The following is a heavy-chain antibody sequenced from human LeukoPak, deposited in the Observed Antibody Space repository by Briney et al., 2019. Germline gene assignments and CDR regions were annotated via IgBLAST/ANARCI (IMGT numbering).Heavy chain of an antibody. V-gene: IGHV3-9*01. Sequence: GGPLTLFCAASGLTFDVYPMHWPRRAPREALEWVSGISWNSGSIGYADSVKGRFTISRDNAKNSLYLQMNSLRAEDTALYYCAKAHSSGYLFDIWGQGTMVTVSS. D-gene: IGHD3-22*01. CDR3: AKAHSSGYLFDI. J-gene: IGHJ3*02. CDR1: GLTFDVYP. CDR2: ISWNSGSI.